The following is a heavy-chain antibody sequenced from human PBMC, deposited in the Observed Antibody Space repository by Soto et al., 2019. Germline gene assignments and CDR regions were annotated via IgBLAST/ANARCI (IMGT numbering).Heavy chain of an antibody. CDR3: VKGSADSRPYYFDS. CDR1: GFSFTSAA. CDR2: ISGHGLST. J-gene: IGHJ4*02. Sequence: GGSLKLSCTASGFSFTSAAMSWVRQAPGKGLEWVSAISGHGLSTYYADSVEGRFTISRDNSKNALHLQMNSLRVEDSAIYYCVKGSADSRPYYFDSWGQGTMVTVSS. D-gene: IGHD3-3*01. V-gene: IGHV3-23*01.